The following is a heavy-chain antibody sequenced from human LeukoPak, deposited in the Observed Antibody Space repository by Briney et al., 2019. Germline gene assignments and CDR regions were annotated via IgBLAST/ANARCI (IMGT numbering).Heavy chain of an antibody. V-gene: IGHV3-23*01. CDR1: GFTFTNHA. Sequence: GGSLRLSCAASGFTFTNHAMSWVRQAPGKGLQWIAVISGGGRTTEYADSVKGRFTVSRDNSMNTLSLHMDSLRVEDTAIYYCAKNVVFTMYFASWSEGTLVTASS. D-gene: IGHD2-21*01. J-gene: IGHJ4*02. CDR3: AKNVVFTMYFAS. CDR2: ISGGGRTT.